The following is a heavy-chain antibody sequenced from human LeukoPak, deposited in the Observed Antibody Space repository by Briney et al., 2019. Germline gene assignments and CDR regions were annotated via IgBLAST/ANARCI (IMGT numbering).Heavy chain of an antibody. V-gene: IGHV3-48*03. CDR3: ARGLTSYYDGSGYW. D-gene: IGHD3-22*01. CDR1: GFTFSSYE. J-gene: IGHJ4*02. Sequence: PGGSLRLSCAASGFTFSSYEMNWVRQAPGKGLEWVSYISGLGTTTYYADSVKGRFAISRDNAKNSLYLQMNSLRAEDTAVYYCARGLTSYYDGSGYWGGQGTLVTVSS. CDR2: ISGLGTTT.